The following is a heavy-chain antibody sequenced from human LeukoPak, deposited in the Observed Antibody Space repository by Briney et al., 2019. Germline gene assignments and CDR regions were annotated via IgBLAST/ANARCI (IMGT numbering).Heavy chain of an antibody. CDR1: GFTFSDYY. J-gene: IGHJ4*02. V-gene: IGHV3-11*03. Sequence: GGSLRLSCAASGFTFSDYYMSWIRQAPGKGLEWIAYINNIEIYTNYAESVKGRFTTSRDNAKNSLYLQMNSLRADDTAVYYCASGTAKAPLDYWGQGTLVTV. CDR2: INNIEIYT. CDR3: ASGTAKAPLDY. D-gene: IGHD1-1*01.